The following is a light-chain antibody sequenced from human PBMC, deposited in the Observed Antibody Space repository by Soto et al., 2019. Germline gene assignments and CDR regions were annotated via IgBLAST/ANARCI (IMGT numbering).Light chain of an antibody. J-gene: IGKJ5*01. V-gene: IGKV3-11*01. CDR1: QNISIY. Sequence: EIVLTQSPAPLSLSPGERATLSCRASQNISIYLAWYQQRPGQAPRLLIYDASNRATGIPARFSGSGSGTDFTLTISSLEPEDFAVYYCQQCSNWPPEITFGQGTRLDIK. CDR2: DAS. CDR3: QQCSNWPPEIT.